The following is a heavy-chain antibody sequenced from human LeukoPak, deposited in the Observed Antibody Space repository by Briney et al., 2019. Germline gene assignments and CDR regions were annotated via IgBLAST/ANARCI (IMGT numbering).Heavy chain of an antibody. V-gene: IGHV1-2*04. CDR2: INPNSGGT. CDR1: GYTFTGYY. Sequence: ASVTVSCKASGYTFTGYYMHWVRQAPGQGLEWMGWINPNSGGTNYAQKFQGWVTMTRDTSISTAYMELSSLRSEDTAVYYCARTIYSYDDYWGQGTLVTVSS. D-gene: IGHD5-18*01. CDR3: ARTIYSYDDY. J-gene: IGHJ4*02.